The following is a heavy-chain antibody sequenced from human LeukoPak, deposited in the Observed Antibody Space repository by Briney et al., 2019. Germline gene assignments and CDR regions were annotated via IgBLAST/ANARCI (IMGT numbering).Heavy chain of an antibody. CDR3: ARESIGYSYGYFDY. CDR2: ISYDGSNK. D-gene: IGHD5-18*01. CDR1: GFTFSSYA. J-gene: IGHJ4*02. V-gene: IGHV3-30-3*01. Sequence: PGRSLRLSCAASGFTFSSYAMHWVRQAPGKGLEWVVVISYDGSNKYYADSVKGRFTISRDNSKNTLYLQMNSLRAEDTAVYYCARESIGYSYGYFDYWGQGTLVTVSS.